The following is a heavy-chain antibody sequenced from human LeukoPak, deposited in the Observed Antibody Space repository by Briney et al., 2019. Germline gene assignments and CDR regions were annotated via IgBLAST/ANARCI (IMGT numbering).Heavy chain of an antibody. Sequence: GESLKISCKGSGYSFSSNWIGWVRQMPGKGLEWMGIIYPGDSDTRYSPSFQGQVTISADKSISTAYLQWSSLKASDTAMYYCARVPRRSSGWYYFDYWGQGTLVTVSS. CDR1: GYSFSSNW. D-gene: IGHD6-19*01. CDR2: IYPGDSDT. V-gene: IGHV5-51*01. CDR3: ARVPRRSSGWYYFDY. J-gene: IGHJ4*02.